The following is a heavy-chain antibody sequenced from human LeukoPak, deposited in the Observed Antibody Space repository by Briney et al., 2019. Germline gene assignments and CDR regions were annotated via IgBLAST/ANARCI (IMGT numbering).Heavy chain of an antibody. CDR2: ILHDGSNK. Sequence: PGGSLRLSCAASGFTFRNYAMHWVRQAPGKGLEWVAVILHDGSNKYYADSVKGRFTISRDNSKNTLYLQMNSLRADDAALYYCARGDCGGDCYLSMATYDIRGQGTKVTVSS. CDR1: GFTFRNYA. D-gene: IGHD2-21*02. V-gene: IGHV3-30-3*01. J-gene: IGHJ3*02. CDR3: ARGDCGGDCYLSMATYDI.